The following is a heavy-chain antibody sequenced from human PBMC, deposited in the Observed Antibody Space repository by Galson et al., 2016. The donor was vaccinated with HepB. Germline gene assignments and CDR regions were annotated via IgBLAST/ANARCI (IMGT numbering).Heavy chain of an antibody. Sequence: SVKVSCKASGGMFSSYAISWVRQAPGQGLEWMGGIIPMFGTANYAQKFQGRVTITADESTSTAYMELSSLRSEDTAVYYCARDRFVSGGSAVAWGQGTTVTVSS. CDR2: IIPMFGTA. CDR1: GGMFSSYA. D-gene: IGHD6-19*01. CDR3: ARDRFVSGGSAVA. V-gene: IGHV1-69*13. J-gene: IGHJ6*02.